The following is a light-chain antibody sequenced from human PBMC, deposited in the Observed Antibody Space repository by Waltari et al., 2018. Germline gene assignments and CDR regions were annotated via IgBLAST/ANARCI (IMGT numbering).Light chain of an antibody. CDR1: STDVGSYNL. CDR3: CSYASGSTII. V-gene: IGLV2-23*01. J-gene: IGLJ2*01. CDR2: EGS. Sequence: QSALTQPASVSGSPGQSIPIPCTGTSTDVGSYNLVPWYQRHPGKAPELLIYEGSKRPSGVSNRFSGSKSGNTASLTISGLQAEDEADYFCCSYASGSTIIFGGGTKLTVL.